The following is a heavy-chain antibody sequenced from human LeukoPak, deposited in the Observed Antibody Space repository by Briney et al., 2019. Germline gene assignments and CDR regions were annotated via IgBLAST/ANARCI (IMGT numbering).Heavy chain of an antibody. V-gene: IGHV1-18*01. J-gene: IGHJ6*03. CDR1: GYTFTSYG. CDR3: ARDSFTGDDYYYYYMDV. Sequence: GASVKVSCKASGYTFTSYGISWVRQAPGQGLEWVGWISAYNGNTNYAQKLQGRVTMTTDTSTSTAYMELRSLRSDDTAVYYCARDSFTGDDYYYYYMDVWGKGTTVTVSS. CDR2: ISAYNGNT. D-gene: IGHD7-27*01.